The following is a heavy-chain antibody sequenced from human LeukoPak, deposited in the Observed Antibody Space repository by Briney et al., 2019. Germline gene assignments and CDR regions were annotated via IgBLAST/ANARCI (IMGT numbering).Heavy chain of an antibody. CDR3: ARHRPSGEYWNVYTYYFEY. CDR1: GGSISGYY. V-gene: IGHV4-59*08. J-gene: IGHJ4*02. D-gene: IGHD3-16*01. Sequence: SETLSLTCTVSGGSISGYYWSWIRQPPGKGLEWIGHIYYSGSTNYNPSLKSRVTISVDTSKNQFFLKMSSVTATDTALYYCARHRPSGEYWNVYTYYFEYWGLGTLVTVSS. CDR2: IYYSGST.